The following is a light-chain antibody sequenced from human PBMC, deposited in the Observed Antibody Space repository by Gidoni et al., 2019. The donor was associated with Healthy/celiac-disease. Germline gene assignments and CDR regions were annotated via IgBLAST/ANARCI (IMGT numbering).Light chain of an antibody. CDR2: GAS. CDR3: QQYGSSLWT. CDR1: QSVSSSY. Sequence: LTRPPGTLSVSPGESATLSCRASQSVSSSYLAWYQQKPGQAPRLLIYGASSRATGIPDRFSGSGSGTDVTLTISRLEPEDFSVYYCQQYGSSLWTFGQGTKVEIK. V-gene: IGKV3-20*01. J-gene: IGKJ1*01.